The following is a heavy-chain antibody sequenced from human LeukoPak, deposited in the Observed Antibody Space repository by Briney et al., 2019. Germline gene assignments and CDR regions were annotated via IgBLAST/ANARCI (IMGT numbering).Heavy chain of an antibody. J-gene: IGHJ4*02. CDR1: GFAFNTYG. CDR3: ARDERACYFDY. Sequence: GGSLRLSCAASGFAFNTYGMPWVRQAPDKGLEWVAVIWYDGSDKYYADSVKGRFTISRDNSKNTLYLQMNSLRAEDTAVYYCARDERACYFDYWGQGTLVTVSS. CDR2: IWYDGSDK. V-gene: IGHV3-33*01.